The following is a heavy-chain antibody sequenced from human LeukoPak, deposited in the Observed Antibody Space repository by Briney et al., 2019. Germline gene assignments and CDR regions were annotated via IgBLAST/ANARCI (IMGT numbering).Heavy chain of an antibody. CDR3: AKDYCSSTTCYYNY. Sequence: GGSLRLSCAASGFTFSNSWMSWVRQAPGKGLEWVASIKQDGSQKYYLDSEKGRFTISRDNAKNSLSLQMNSLRAEDTALYYCAKDYCSSTTCYYNYWGQGTLVTVSS. CDR2: IKQDGSQK. D-gene: IGHD2-2*01. V-gene: IGHV3-7*03. J-gene: IGHJ4*02. CDR1: GFTFSNSW.